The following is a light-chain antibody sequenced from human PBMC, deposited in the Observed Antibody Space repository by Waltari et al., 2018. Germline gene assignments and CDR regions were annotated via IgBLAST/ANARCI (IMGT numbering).Light chain of an antibody. CDR3: EQTYDTPPT. CDR2: DAS. CDR1: QYVSTY. V-gene: IGKV1-39*01. J-gene: IGKJ2*01. Sequence: DIQMTQSPSSLSASVGDSVIITCRASQYVSTYLNWYQLKPGKAPELLIYDASTLQAGVPSRFSGSGARTDFTLTISSLQPEDFATYYCEQTYDTPPTFGQGTRLEIK.